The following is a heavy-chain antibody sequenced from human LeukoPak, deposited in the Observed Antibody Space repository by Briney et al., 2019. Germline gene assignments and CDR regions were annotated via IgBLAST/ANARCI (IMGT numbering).Heavy chain of an antibody. CDR3: VRDRVVVTATFDC. D-gene: IGHD2-21*02. CDR2: IPSNGGTT. Sequence: EGSLRLSCSASGFTFSGYAMHWVRQAPGKGLEYVSGIPSNGGTTYYADSVKGRFTISRDNSKNTLYLQMSSLRAEDTAVYFCVRDRVVVTATFDCWGQGTLVTVSS. J-gene: IGHJ4*02. V-gene: IGHV3-64D*06. CDR1: GFTFSGYA.